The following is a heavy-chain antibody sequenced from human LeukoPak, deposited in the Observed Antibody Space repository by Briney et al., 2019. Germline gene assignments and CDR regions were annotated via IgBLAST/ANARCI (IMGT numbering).Heavy chain of an antibody. CDR3: ARDFGGGYGSVDY. Sequence: PSETLSLTCAVYGGSFSGYYWSWIRQPPGKGLEWIGEINHSGSTNYNPSLKSRVTISVDTSKNQFSLKLSSVTAADTAVYYCARDFGGGYGSVDYWGQGTLVTVSS. V-gene: IGHV4-34*01. J-gene: IGHJ4*02. CDR2: INHSGST. CDR1: GGSFSGYY. D-gene: IGHD3-16*01.